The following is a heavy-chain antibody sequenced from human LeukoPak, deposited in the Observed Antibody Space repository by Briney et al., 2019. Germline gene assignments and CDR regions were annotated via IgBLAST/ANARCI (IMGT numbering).Heavy chain of an antibody. D-gene: IGHD3-22*01. V-gene: IGHV4-34*01. CDR3: ARDVAYYYDSSGYYDY. Sequence: SETLSLTCAVYGGSFSGYYWSWIRQPPGKGLEWIGEINHSGSTNYNPSLKSRVTISVDTSKNQFSLKLSSVTAADTPVYYCARDVAYYYDSSGYYDYWGQGTLVTVSS. CDR1: GGSFSGYY. CDR2: INHSGST. J-gene: IGHJ4*02.